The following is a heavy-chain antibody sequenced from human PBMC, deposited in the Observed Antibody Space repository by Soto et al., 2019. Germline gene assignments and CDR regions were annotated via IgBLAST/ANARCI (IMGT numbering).Heavy chain of an antibody. CDR3: EKDPLYYGSGPSVDFDY. D-gene: IGHD3-10*01. CDR2: ITGSGSST. CDR1: GFTFSSYA. J-gene: IGHJ4*02. V-gene: IGHV3-23*01. Sequence: EVQLLESGGGLVQPGGSLRLSCAASGFTFSSYAMSWVRQAPGKGLEWVSGITGSGSSTYYGDSVKGRFTISRDRSNNMVYMQMSSLRAVDTAVYYCEKDPLYYGSGPSVDFDYWGQGTLVTVSS.